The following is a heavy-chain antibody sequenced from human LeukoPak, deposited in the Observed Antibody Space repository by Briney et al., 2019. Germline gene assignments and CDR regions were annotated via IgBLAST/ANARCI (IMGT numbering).Heavy chain of an antibody. Sequence: GGSLRLSCAASGFTFSSYSMNWVRQAPGKGLEWVAVIWYDGSNKYYADSVKGRFTISRDNSKNTLYLQMNSLRAEDTAVYYCARGVTMVRGVIIDAFDIWGQGTMVTVSS. V-gene: IGHV3-33*08. CDR2: IWYDGSNK. CDR3: ARGVTMVRGVIIDAFDI. D-gene: IGHD3-10*01. CDR1: GFTFSSYS. J-gene: IGHJ3*02.